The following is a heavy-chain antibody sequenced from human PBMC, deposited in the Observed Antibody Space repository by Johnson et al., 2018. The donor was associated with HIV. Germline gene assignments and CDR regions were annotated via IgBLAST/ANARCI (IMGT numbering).Heavy chain of an antibody. CDR3: ANLEYYDILTGYYIYAFDI. CDR2: ISYDGSNK. J-gene: IGHJ3*02. D-gene: IGHD3-9*01. Sequence: QVQLVESGGGVVQPGRSLRLSCAASGFTFSSYAMHWVRQAPGKGLEWVAVISYDGSNKYYADSVKGRLTISRDNSKNTLYLQMNSLRAEDTAVYYCANLEYYDILTGYYIYAFDIWGQGTMVTVSS. CDR1: GFTFSSYA. V-gene: IGHV3-30-3*01.